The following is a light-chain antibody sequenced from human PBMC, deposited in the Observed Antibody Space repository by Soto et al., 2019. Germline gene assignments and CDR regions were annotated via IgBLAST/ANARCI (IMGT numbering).Light chain of an antibody. CDR2: GAS. CDR3: QQYGSSGT. V-gene: IGKV3-20*01. J-gene: IGKJ1*01. Sequence: EIVLTQSPGTLSLSPGERATLSCRASQSVSNNYLAWYQQKPGQAPRLLIYGASKRATGIPDRFSGSGSGTDFTLTICRLEPEDFAVYYCQQYGSSGTFGQGTKVEIK. CDR1: QSVSNNY.